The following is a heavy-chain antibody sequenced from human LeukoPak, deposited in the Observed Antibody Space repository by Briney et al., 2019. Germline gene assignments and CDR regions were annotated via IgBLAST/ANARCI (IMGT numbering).Heavy chain of an antibody. CDR3: ARDRYGDGFAHFDY. CDR2: ITPSGGT. V-gene: IGHV1-2*02. Sequence: ASVKVSCKASGYTFTSYAMHWVRQAPGQGLEWMGWITPSGGTNYPQKFQGRVAITKDTSITTAYMDLSRLTSDDTAVYYCARDRYGDGFAHFDYWGQGALVTVSS. D-gene: IGHD5-24*01. J-gene: IGHJ4*02. CDR1: GYTFTSYA.